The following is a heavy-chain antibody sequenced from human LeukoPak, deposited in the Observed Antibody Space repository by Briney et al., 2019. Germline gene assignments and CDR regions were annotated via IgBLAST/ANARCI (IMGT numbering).Heavy chain of an antibody. CDR2: IIPILGIA. CDR1: GGTFSSYA. D-gene: IGHD3-22*01. Sequence: SVKVSCKASGGTFSSYAISWVRQAPGQGLEWMGRIIPILGIANYAQKFQGRVTITADKSTSTAYVELSSLRSEDTAVYYCARGDYDSSGYYYPFDYWGQGTLVTVSS. J-gene: IGHJ4*02. V-gene: IGHV1-69*04. CDR3: ARGDYDSSGYYYPFDY.